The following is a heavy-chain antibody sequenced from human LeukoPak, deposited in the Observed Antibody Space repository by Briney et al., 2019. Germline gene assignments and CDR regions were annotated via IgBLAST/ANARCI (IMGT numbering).Heavy chain of an antibody. V-gene: IGHV3-11*01. D-gene: IGHD3-10*01. J-gene: IGHJ6*03. CDR3: ARAGYYGSGYYYMDV. CDR2: ISSSGSTI. CDR1: GFTFSDYY. Sequence: GGSLRLSCAASGFTFSDYYMSWIRQAPGKGLEWVSYISSSGSTIYYADSVKGRFTISRDNAKNSLYLQMNSLRAEDTALYYCARAGYYGSGYYYMDVWGKGTTVTVSS.